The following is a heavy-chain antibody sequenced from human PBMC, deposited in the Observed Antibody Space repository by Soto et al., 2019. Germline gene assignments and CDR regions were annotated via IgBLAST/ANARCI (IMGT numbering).Heavy chain of an antibody. Sequence: PGGSLRLSCAASGFTFSSYAMSWVRQAPGKGLEWVSAISGSGGSTYYADSVKGRFTISRDNSKNTLYLQMNSLRAEDTAVYYCARVCGTSCPRGDAFDIWGQGTIVTVSS. CDR2: ISGSGGST. J-gene: IGHJ3*02. CDR3: ARVCGTSCPRGDAFDI. D-gene: IGHD2-2*01. CDR1: GFTFSSYA. V-gene: IGHV3-23*01.